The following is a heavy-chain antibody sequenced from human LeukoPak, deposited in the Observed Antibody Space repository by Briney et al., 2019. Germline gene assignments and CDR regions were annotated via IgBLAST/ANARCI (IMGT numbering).Heavy chain of an antibody. V-gene: IGHV4-34*01. Sequence: SETLSLTCAVFGGSLIGYYWSWIRQSPGRGLEWIGEINHSGSTSYNPSLKSRVTISVDTSKNQFSLKLSSVTAADTAVYYCAKAGDILTGSAFDYWGQGTLVTVSS. CDR2: INHSGST. D-gene: IGHD3-9*01. CDR3: AKAGDILTGSAFDY. J-gene: IGHJ4*02. CDR1: GGSLIGYY.